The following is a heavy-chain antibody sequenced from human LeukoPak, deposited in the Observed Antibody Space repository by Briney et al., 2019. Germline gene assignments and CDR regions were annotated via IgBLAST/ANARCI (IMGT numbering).Heavy chain of an antibody. D-gene: IGHD1-14*01. J-gene: IGHJ3*02. CDR3: ARELGGTKTGGFDI. Sequence: GGSLRLSCAASGFTFSRYWMTWVRQAPGKGLEFVSSIGAAGAHTFYADSVKGRFTISRDNFQSTMYLQMDGLRPEDSAVYYCARELGGTKTGGFDIWGQGTVVTVSS. CDR2: IGAAGAHT. CDR1: GFTFSRYW. V-gene: IGHV3-64*02.